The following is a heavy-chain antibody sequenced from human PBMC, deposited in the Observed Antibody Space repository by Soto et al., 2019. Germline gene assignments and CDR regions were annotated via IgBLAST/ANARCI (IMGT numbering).Heavy chain of an antibody. D-gene: IGHD2-2*01. J-gene: IGHJ4*02. V-gene: IGHV1-8*01. CDR2: MNPNSGNT. CDR3: ARGWEMPAATFDS. CDR1: GYTFTTYD. Sequence: QAPLVQSGAEVKKPGTSVKVSCKTSGYTFTTYDINWVRQATGQGLEWMGWMNPNSGNTGYAQKLQGRVTMTTATSISTAYMELSSLTSEDTAVYFCARGWEMPAATFDSWGQGTLVTVSS.